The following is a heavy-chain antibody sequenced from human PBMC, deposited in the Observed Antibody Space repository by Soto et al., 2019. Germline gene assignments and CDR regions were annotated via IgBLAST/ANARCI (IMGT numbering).Heavy chain of an antibody. J-gene: IGHJ5*01. Sequence: SETLSLTCTISGDSFSNHYWTWIRQSPGKGLEWIGYIFHSGITDYNPSVKSRVTISIDKSRNLFSLNLTSVTAADTAVYYCARDRYFYDSRGYYRTLDSWGQGTLVTVSS. CDR3: ARDRYFYDSRGYYRTLDS. V-gene: IGHV4-59*11. CDR1: GDSFSNHY. D-gene: IGHD3-22*01. CDR2: IFHSGIT.